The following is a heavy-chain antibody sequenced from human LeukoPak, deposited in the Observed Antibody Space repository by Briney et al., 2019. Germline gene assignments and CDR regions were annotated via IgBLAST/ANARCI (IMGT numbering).Heavy chain of an antibody. D-gene: IGHD1-26*01. CDR2: MNPNSGNT. V-gene: IGHV1-8*01. CDR1: GYTFPSYD. CDR3: ERGPKWSGSSYYFDY. J-gene: IGHJ4*02. Sequence: GASLTLSCTTSGYTFPSYDINWVRQAPGQGLEWMGWMNPNSGNTVYTQTFQGRVTISRNTSITTHYMKLSSLRSEDTAVYYCERGPKWSGSSYYFDYWGEGTLVTVSS.